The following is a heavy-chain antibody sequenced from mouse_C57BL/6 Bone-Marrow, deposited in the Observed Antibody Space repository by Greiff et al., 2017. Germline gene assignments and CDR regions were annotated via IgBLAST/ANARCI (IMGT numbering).Heavy chain of an antibody. CDR3: ARGGFAY. CDR1: GYTFTSYW. J-gene: IGHJ3*01. CDR2: IDPSDSET. V-gene: IGHV1-52*01. Sequence: VQLQQPGAELVRPGSSVKLSCTASGYTFTSYWMHWVKQRPIQGLEWIGNIDPSDSETHYNQKFKDKATFTVDKSSSTAYMQLSSLTSEDSAVYYCARGGFAYWGQGTLVTVSA.